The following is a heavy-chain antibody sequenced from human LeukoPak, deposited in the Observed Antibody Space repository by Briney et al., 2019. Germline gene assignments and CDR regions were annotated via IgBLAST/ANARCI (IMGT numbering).Heavy chain of an antibody. CDR2: IYTSGST. V-gene: IGHV4-61*02. CDR3: ARDQRFLEWLSERPTYYYYMDV. Sequence: PSETLSLTCTVSGGSISSGSYYWSWIRQPAGKGLEWIGRIYTSGSTNYNPSLKSRVTISADTSKNQFSLKLSSVTAADTAVYYCARDQRFLEWLSERPTYYYYMDVWGKGATVTVSS. D-gene: IGHD3-3*01. J-gene: IGHJ6*03. CDR1: GGSISSGSYY.